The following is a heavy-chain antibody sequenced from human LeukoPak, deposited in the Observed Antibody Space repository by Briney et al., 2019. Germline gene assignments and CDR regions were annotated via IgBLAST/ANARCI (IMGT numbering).Heavy chain of an antibody. CDR2: IYYSGST. V-gene: IGHV4-59*01. D-gene: IGHD6-13*01. J-gene: IGHJ4*02. Sequence: SETLSLTCTVSGGSISSYYWSWIRQPPGMGLEWIGYIYYSGSTNYNPSLKSRVTISVDTSKNQFSLKLSSVTAADTAVYYCARDPGSSWYRFDYWGQGTLVTVSS. CDR1: GGSISSYY. CDR3: ARDPGSSWYRFDY.